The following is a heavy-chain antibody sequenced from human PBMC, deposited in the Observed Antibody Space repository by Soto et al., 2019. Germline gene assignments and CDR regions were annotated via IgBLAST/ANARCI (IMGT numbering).Heavy chain of an antibody. CDR2: ITPSNGNT. Sequence: QAQLVQSGPEVKKPGASVKVSCKASGYTFSTHGLSWVRQAPGQGLEWMGWITPSNGNTNYAQKLQGRLSMNTDTSTNTGYMEVRRLLSDDTAVYYGARFLLCSGSTGDPSCGFDMCGQGTVVTVSS. V-gene: IGHV1-18*01. CDR1: GYTFSTHG. J-gene: IGHJ3*02. D-gene: IGHD2-15*01. CDR3: ARFLLCSGSTGDPSCGFDM.